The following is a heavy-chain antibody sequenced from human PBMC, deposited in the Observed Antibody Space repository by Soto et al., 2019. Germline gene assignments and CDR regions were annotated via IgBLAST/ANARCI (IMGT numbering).Heavy chain of an antibody. CDR2: INGSGGVT. Sequence: GGSLRLSCAASGFSFTSYAMSWVRQAPGRGLECVAGINGSGGVTYHADSVKGRFTISRDNSKNTLFLQMNSLTAEDTAVYYCAKAHIYDLLTGYYSPFDYWGLGTLVTVSS. CDR3: AKAHIYDLLTGYYSPFDY. J-gene: IGHJ4*02. CDR1: GFSFTSYA. D-gene: IGHD3-9*01. V-gene: IGHV3-23*01.